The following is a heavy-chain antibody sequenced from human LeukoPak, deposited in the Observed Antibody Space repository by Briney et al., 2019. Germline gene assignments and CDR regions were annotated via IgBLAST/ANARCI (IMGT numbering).Heavy chain of an antibody. J-gene: IGHJ4*02. CDR2: IKQDGSEK. D-gene: IGHD3-3*01. Sequence: GGSLRLSCAASGITLSSYGMHWVRQAPGKGLEWVANIKQDGSEKYYVDSVKGRFTISRDNAKNSLYLQMNSLRAEDTAVYYCARIRGYITIFGVVIGPLDYWGQGTLVTVSS. V-gene: IGHV3-7*01. CDR1: GITLSSYG. CDR3: ARIRGYITIFGVVIGPLDY.